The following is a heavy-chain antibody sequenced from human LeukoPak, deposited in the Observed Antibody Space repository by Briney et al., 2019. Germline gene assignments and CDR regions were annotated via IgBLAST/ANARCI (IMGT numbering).Heavy chain of an antibody. CDR1: GYTLTQLS. CDR3: ATGVAYYDSSGYGDY. Sequence: ASVKVSCKVSGYTLTQLSMHWVRQAPGKGLEWRGGFDPEDGETIYAQKFQGRVTMTEDTSTDTAYMELSSLRSEDTAVYYCATGVAYYDSSGYGDYWGQGTLVTVSS. V-gene: IGHV1-24*01. CDR2: FDPEDGET. J-gene: IGHJ4*02. D-gene: IGHD3-22*01.